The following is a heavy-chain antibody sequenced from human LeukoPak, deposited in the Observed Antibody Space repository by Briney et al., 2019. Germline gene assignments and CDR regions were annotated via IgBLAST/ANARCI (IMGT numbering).Heavy chain of an antibody. V-gene: IGHV4-39*07. J-gene: IGHJ4*02. D-gene: IGHD3-22*01. CDR1: GDSISSRSYY. CDR3: ARDEVGQDYYDSSGSCA. CDR2: IYYSGST. Sequence: PSETLSLTCTVSGDSISSRSYYWGWIRQPPGKGLEWIGSIYYSGSTYYNPSPKSRVTISVNTPKNQFSLKLSPVTAADTAVYYCARDEVGQDYYDSSGSCAWGQGTLVTVSS.